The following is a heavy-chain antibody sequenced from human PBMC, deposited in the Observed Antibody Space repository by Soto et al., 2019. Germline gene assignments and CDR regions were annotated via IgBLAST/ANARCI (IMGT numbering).Heavy chain of an antibody. CDR2: INAGNGNT. V-gene: IGHV1-3*01. CDR3: ARDGTFYSTYAFERHGFAP. J-gene: IGHJ5*02. Sequence: ASVKVSCKASGYTFTSYAMHWVRQAPGQRLEWMGWINAGNGNTKYSQKFQGRVTITRDTSASTAYMELSSLRSEDTAVYYCARDGTFYSTYAFERHGFAPWGQGTRVTASS. D-gene: IGHD4-4*01. CDR1: GYTFTSYA.